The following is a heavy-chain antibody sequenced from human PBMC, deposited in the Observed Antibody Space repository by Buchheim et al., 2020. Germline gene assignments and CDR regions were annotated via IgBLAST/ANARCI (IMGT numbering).Heavy chain of an antibody. CDR1: GFTFSSYE. D-gene: IGHD3-10*01. CDR2: ISSSGSTI. CDR3: AREMVQGVIRYYFDY. V-gene: IGHV3-48*03. Sequence: EVQLVESGGGLVQPGGSLRLSCAASGFTFSSYEMNWVRQAPGKGLEWVSYISSSGSTIYYADSVKGRLTISRDNAKNSLYLQINSLRAEYTAVYYCAREMVQGVIRYYFDYWGQGTL. J-gene: IGHJ4*02.